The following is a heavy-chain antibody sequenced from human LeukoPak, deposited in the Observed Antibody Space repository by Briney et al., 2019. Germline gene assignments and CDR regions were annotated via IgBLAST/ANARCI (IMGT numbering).Heavy chain of an antibody. V-gene: IGHV3-11*04. J-gene: IGHJ4*02. CDR1: GFTFSDYY. Sequence: GGSLRLSCAASGFTFSDYYMSWIRQAPGKGLECVSYISSSGNTTYHADSVKGRFTISRDNAKKSLYLQMNSLRTEDTAVYYCVRALYDGSGYYSHFDYWGQGTLVTVSS. CDR3: VRALYDGSGYYSHFDY. D-gene: IGHD3-22*01. CDR2: ISSSGNTT.